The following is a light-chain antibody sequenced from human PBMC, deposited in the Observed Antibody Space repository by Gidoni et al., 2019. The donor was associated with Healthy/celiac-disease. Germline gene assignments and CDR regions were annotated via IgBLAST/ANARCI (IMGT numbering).Light chain of an antibody. CDR2: DSS. V-gene: IGKV1-33*01. J-gene: IGKJ4*01. CDR3: QQYYNLPLT. Sequence: DIEMIESPSSLSASVGDRVTITCQASQDISNYLNWYQQKPGKAPKLLIYDSSNLETGVPSRFSGSGSGTDFTFTISSLQPEDIATYYCQQYYNLPLTFGGGTKVEIK. CDR1: QDISNY.